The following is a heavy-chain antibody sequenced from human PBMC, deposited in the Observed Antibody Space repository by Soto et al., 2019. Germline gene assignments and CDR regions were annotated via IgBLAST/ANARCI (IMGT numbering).Heavy chain of an antibody. CDR3: ASDIVGATTDNY. CDR2: IWYDGSNK. D-gene: IGHD1-26*01. CDR1: GFTFSSYG. J-gene: IGHJ4*02. Sequence: QVQLVESGGGVVQPGRSLRLSCAASGFTFSSYGMHWVRQAPGKGLEWVAVIWYDGSNKYYADSVKDRFTISRDNSKNTLYLQMNSLRAEDTAVYYCASDIVGATTDNYWGQGTLVTVSS. V-gene: IGHV3-33*01.